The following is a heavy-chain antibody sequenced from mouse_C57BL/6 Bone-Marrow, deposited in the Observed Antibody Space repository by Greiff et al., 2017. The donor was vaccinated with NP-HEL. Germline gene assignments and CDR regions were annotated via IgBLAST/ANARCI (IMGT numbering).Heavy chain of an antibody. CDR1: GFTFSSYA. V-gene: IGHV5-9-1*02. J-gene: IGHJ4*01. Sequence: EVQGVESREGLVKPGGSLKLSCAASGFTFSSYAMSWVRQTPEKRLEWVAYISSGGDYIYYADTVKGRFTISRDNARNTLYLQMSSLKSEDTAMYYCTREGVNSSGSLYYYAMDYWGQGTSVTVSS. CDR2: ISSGGDYI. CDR3: TREGVNSSGSLYYYAMDY. D-gene: IGHD3-2*02.